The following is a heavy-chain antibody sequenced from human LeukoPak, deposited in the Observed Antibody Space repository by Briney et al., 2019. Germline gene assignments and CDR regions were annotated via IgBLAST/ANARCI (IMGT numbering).Heavy chain of an antibody. Sequence: PSETLSLTCTVSGGSISGYYWSWIRQPPGKGLEWIGYIYYSGSTNYNPSLKSRVTISVDTSKNQFSLKLNSVTAADTAVYYCARRGVVGATDDAFDIWGQGTMVTVSS. J-gene: IGHJ3*02. CDR2: IYYSGST. CDR3: ARRGVVGATDDAFDI. D-gene: IGHD1-26*01. CDR1: GGSISGYY. V-gene: IGHV4-59*08.